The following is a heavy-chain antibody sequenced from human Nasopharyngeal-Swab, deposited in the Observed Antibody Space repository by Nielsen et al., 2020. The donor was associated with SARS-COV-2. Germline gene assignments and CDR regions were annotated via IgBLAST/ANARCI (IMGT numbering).Heavy chain of an antibody. CDR1: GFTFSNAW. V-gene: IGHV3-15*01. D-gene: IGHD6-13*01. Sequence: GGSLRLSCAASGFTFSNAWMSWVRQAPAQGLEWVGRIKSKTDGGTTDYAAPVKGRFTISRDDSKNTLYLQMNSLKTEDTAVYYCTTEDSSSWYWFDPWGQGTLVTVSS. CDR2: IKSKTDGGTT. J-gene: IGHJ5*02. CDR3: TTEDSSSWYWFDP.